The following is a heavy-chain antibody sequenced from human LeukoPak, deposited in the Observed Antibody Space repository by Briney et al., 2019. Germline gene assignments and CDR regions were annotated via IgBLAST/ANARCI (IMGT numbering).Heavy chain of an antibody. V-gene: IGHV4-38-2*02. CDR1: GYSISSDYY. CDR2: IYHNGST. CDR3: VLRSITMIVVVPKEYYFDY. D-gene: IGHD3-22*01. Sequence: SETLSLTCTVSGYSISSDYYWGWIRQPPGKGLEWIGSIYHNGSTYYNPSLKSRVTISVDTSKIQFSLKLSSVTAADTAVYYCVLRSITMIVVVPKEYYFDYWGQGTLVTVSS. J-gene: IGHJ4*02.